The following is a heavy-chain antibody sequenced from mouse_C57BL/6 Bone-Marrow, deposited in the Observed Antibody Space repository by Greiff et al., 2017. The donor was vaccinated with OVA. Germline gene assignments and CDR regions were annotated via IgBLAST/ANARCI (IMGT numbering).Heavy chain of an antibody. CDR2: IWSGGST. CDR1: GFSLTSYG. CDR3: ARNLYGDYSNFAY. D-gene: IGHD2-5*01. V-gene: IGHV2-2*01. J-gene: IGHJ3*01. Sequence: LQESGPGLVQPSQSLSITCTVSGFSLTSYGVHWVRQSPGKGLEWLGVIWSGGSTDYNAAFISSLSISKDNSKSQVFFKMNSLQADDTAIYYCARNLYGDYSNFAYWGQGTLVTVSA.